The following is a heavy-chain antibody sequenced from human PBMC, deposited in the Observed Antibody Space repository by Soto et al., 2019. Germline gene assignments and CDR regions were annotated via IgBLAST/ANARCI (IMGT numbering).Heavy chain of an antibody. V-gene: IGHV1-69*01. J-gene: IGHJ4*02. CDR3: ASGASRWYPYFFDS. Sequence: QAQVVQSGAEVRKPGSSVKLSCKASEGTFNSYSIAWVRQAPGQGLEWMGGIIPYYNTLNYAQKFQGRVTITADDSTSTAYMVLSSLGSDDTEVYFCASGASRWYPYFFDSWAQGTLVTVSS. CDR2: IIPYYNTL. D-gene: IGHD6-13*01. CDR1: EGTFNSYS.